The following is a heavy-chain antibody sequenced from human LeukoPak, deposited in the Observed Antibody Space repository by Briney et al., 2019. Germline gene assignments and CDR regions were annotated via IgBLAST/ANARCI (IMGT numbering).Heavy chain of an antibody. CDR3: ARESVWGSYRRVGY. D-gene: IGHD3-16*02. V-gene: IGHV4-59*01. CDR2: IYYSGST. CDR1: GGSISSYY. J-gene: IGHJ4*02. Sequence: PSETLSLTCTVSGGSISSYYWSWIRQPPGKGLEWIGYIYYSGSTNYNPSLKSRVTISVDTSKNQFSLKLSSVTAADTAVYYCARESVWGSYRRVGYWGQGTLVTVSS.